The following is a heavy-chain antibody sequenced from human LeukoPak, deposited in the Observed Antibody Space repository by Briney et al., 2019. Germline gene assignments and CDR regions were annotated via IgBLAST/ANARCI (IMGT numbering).Heavy chain of an antibody. CDR2: INHSGTT. D-gene: IGHD3-10*01. V-gene: IGHV4-34*01. CDR3: ARQNYGSAPLRY. J-gene: IGHJ4*02. CDR1: GGSFSGYY. Sequence: SETLSLTCAVYGGSFSGYYWSWIRQPPGKGLEWIGEINHSGTTNYNPSLKSRVTMSVDTSKNQFSLKLTSVTAADTAVYYCARQNYGSAPLRYWGQGTLVTVSS.